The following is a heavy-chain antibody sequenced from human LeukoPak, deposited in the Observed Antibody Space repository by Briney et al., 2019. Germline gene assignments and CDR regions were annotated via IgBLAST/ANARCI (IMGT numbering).Heavy chain of an antibody. CDR3: AKRMSYYDSSPADY. J-gene: IGHJ4*02. D-gene: IGHD3-22*01. Sequence: GGSLRLSCAVSGFTFSNYGMHWVRQAPGKGLEWVAFTRYDGSNRYYADSVKGRFTISRDNFKNTLYLQMNSLRADDAAIYYCAKRMSYYDSSPADYWGQGTLVTVS. V-gene: IGHV3-30*02. CDR2: TRYDGSNR. CDR1: GFTFSNYG.